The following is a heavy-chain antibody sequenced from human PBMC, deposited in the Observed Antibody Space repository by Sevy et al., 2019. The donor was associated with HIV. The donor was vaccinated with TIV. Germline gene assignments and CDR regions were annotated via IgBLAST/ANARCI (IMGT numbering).Heavy chain of an antibody. CDR2: IKQDGSEK. CDR3: ARDMGYCSGGSCYTWDYYGMDV. D-gene: IGHD2-15*01. CDR1: GFIFSRYW. Sequence: GESLKISCAASGFIFSRYWMTWVRQAPGKGLEWVANIKQDGSEKYYVDSVKGRFTISRDNAKNSRYLQMNSLRAEDTAVYYCARDMGYCSGGSCYTWDYYGMDVWGQGTTVTVSS. J-gene: IGHJ6*02. V-gene: IGHV3-7*03.